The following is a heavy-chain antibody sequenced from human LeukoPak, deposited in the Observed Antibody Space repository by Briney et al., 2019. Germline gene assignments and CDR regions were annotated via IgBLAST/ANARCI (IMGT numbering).Heavy chain of an antibody. D-gene: IGHD2-2*01. CDR2: INPSGGST. CDR3: ARDPGIVVVPAATDTDY. J-gene: IGHJ4*02. Sequence: ATVKVSCKASGYTFTSYYMHWVRQAPGQGLEWTGIINPSGGSTSYAQKFQGRVTMTRDTSTSTVYMELSSLRSEDTAVYYCARDPGIVVVPAATDTDYWGQGTLVTVSS. V-gene: IGHV1-46*01. CDR1: GYTFTSYY.